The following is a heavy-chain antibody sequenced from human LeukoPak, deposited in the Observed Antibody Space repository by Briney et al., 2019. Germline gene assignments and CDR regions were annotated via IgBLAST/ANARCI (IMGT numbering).Heavy chain of an antibody. J-gene: IGHJ4*02. D-gene: IGHD2-15*01. CDR1: GGTFSSYA. CDR3: ARDDGYCSGGSCYGTWDY. Sequence: GASVKVSCKASGGTFSSYAISWVRQAPGQGLEWMGRIIPIFGTANYAQKFQGRATITTDESTSTAYMELSSLRSEDTAVYYCARDDGYCSGGSCYGTWDYWGQGTLVTVSS. V-gene: IGHV1-69*05. CDR2: IIPIFGTA.